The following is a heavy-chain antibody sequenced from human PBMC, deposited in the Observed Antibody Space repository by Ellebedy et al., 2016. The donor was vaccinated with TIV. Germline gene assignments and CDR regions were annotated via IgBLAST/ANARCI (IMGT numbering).Heavy chain of an antibody. J-gene: IGHJ4*02. D-gene: IGHD3-10*01. CDR2: ISYDGINN. V-gene: IGHV3-30*03. CDR1: GFTFSSYG. Sequence: GESLKISCVASGFTFSSYGMHWVRPAPGKGLEWVAVISYDGINNKYADSVKGRFTISRDDSKNTLYLQMNSLRAEDTAVYDFARSRSPYYIAGSCFDYWGQGTLVTVSS. CDR3: ARSRSPYYIAGSCFDY.